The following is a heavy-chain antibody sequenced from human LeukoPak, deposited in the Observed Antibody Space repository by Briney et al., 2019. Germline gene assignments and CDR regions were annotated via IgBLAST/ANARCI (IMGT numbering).Heavy chain of an antibody. D-gene: IGHD5-18*01. CDR2: ISGSGVST. Sequence: WVSLRLSCAASGFTFSSYAMSWVRQAPGKGLEWVSAISGSGVSTNYVDSVKGRFTVSRDNTKNTLYLQMNSLRAEDTAVYYCAKDRGNSYGHFDYWGQGTLVTVSS. V-gene: IGHV3-23*01. CDR3: AKDRGNSYGHFDY. J-gene: IGHJ4*02. CDR1: GFTFSSYA.